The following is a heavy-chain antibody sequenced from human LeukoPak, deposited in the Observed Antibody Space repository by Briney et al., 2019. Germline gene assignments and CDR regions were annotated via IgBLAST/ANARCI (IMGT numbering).Heavy chain of an antibody. Sequence: SETLSLTXSVFGDPISTYHXXXXXKPPGKGXXXXAYXXSXGNXQYNPSLXXXVXXSVXTXKNQVVLNLSSVTAADTAVYYCARXKRHSYGRYFAHWGQGMLVAVSS. J-gene: IGHJ4*02. V-gene: IGHV4-59*01. CDR3: ARXKRHSYGRYFAH. D-gene: IGHD5-18*01. CDR2: XXSXGNX. CDR1: GDPISTYH.